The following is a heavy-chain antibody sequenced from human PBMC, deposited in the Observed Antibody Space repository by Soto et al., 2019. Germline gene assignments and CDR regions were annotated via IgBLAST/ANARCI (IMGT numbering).Heavy chain of an antibody. CDR2: ITSSSDYI. V-gene: IGHV3-21*01. D-gene: IGHD4-17*01. Sequence: GGSLRLSCAASGFTFSSYRLNWVRQAPGEGLECVSSITSSSDYIYYADSVRGRFTISRDNAKSSLYLQMNSLRAEDTAVYYCARDTPTAPFDYWGQGTLVTVSS. CDR1: GFTFSSYR. CDR3: ARDTPTAPFDY. J-gene: IGHJ4*02.